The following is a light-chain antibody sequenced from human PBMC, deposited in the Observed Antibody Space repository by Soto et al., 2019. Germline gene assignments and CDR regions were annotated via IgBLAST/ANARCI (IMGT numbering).Light chain of an antibody. CDR1: QSVSSNF. CDR2: GAS. V-gene: IGKV3-20*01. J-gene: IGKJ2*01. CDR3: QQYGRSPLMYT. Sequence: IVLTQSPGTLSLSPGERATLSCRASQSVSSNFLAWYQQKPGQAPRLLIYGASTRAAGVPVRFSGSGSGTDFTLTITRLQPEDFAVYYCQQYGRSPLMYTFGQGTKLGVK.